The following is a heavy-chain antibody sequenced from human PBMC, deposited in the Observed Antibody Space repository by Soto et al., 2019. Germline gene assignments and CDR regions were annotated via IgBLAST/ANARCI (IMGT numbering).Heavy chain of an antibody. D-gene: IGHD1-26*01. CDR1: GGSFSGYY. CDR3: ARVRGWWELRKGPFDY. J-gene: IGHJ4*02. CDR2: INHSGST. V-gene: IGHV4-34*01. Sequence: SETLSLTCAVYGGSFSGYYWSWIRQPPGKGLEWIGEINHSGSTNYNPSLKSRVTISVDTSKNQFSLKLSSVTAADTAVYYCARVRGWWELRKGPFDYCGQGTLVTVYS.